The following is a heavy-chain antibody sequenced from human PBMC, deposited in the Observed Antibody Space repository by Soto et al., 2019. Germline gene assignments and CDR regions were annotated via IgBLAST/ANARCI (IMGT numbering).Heavy chain of an antibody. J-gene: IGHJ4*02. V-gene: IGHV3-9*01. D-gene: IGHD6-19*01. Sequence: EVQLVESGGGLVQPGRSLRLSCAASGFTFDDYAMHWVRQAPGKGLEWVSGISWNGADTIYADSVKGRFTISRDNAKNSLFLQMSSLRTEDTAFYYCARRVSGWNFDYWGQGTLVTVSS. CDR1: GFTFDDYA. CDR3: ARRVSGWNFDY. CDR2: ISWNGADT.